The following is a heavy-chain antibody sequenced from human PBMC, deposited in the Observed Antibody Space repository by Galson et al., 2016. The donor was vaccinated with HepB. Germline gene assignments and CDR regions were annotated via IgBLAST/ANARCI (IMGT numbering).Heavy chain of an antibody. J-gene: IGHJ4*02. CDR3: ARGDIVGAIFGY. CDR1: GFTFSSYS. CDR2: ISSSSSYI. Sequence: SLRLSCAASGFTFSSYSMNWVRQAPGKGLEWVSSISSSSSYIYYADSVKGRFTISRDNAKSSLYLQMNSLRAEDTAVYYCARGDIVGAIFGYWGQGTLVTVSS. D-gene: IGHD1-26*01. V-gene: IGHV3-21*01.